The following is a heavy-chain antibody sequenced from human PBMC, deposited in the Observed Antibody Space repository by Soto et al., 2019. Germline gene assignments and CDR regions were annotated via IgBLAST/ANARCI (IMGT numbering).Heavy chain of an antibody. J-gene: IGHJ4*02. Sequence: GGSLRLSCAASGFPFNSYTMTWVRQAPGMGLEWVSSITTDGTSIYYADSVKGRFTISRDNAKNSLYLQMNSLRAEDTAVYYCARDSEIDYWGQGTLVTVSS. D-gene: IGHD1-26*01. CDR2: ITTDGTSI. V-gene: IGHV3-21*01. CDR3: ARDSEIDY. CDR1: GFPFNSYT.